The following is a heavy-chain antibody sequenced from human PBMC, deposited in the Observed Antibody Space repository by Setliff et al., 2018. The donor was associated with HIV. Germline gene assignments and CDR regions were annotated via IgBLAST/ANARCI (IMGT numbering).Heavy chain of an antibody. J-gene: IGHJ4*02. CDR3: ARDLGSVTADEFDY. V-gene: IGHV3-21*01. Sequence: GSLRLSCAASGFAFSSYSMNWVRQAPGKGLEWVPSISSSSSYIYYADSVKGRFTISRDNAKNSLYLQMNSLRAEDTAVYYCARDLGSVTADEFDYWGQGTLVTVSS. CDR2: ISSSSSYI. D-gene: IGHD2-15*01. CDR1: GFAFSSYS.